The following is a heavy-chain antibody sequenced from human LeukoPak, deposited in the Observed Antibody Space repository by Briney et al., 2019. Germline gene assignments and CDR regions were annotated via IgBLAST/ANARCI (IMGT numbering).Heavy chain of an antibody. Sequence: GGSLRLSCAASEFTFSSYAMSWVRQAPGKGLEWVSAISGSGDSTYYADSVKGRFTISRDNSKSTLYLQVNSLRAEDTAVYYCAKEGIAVAGPFYYWGQGTLVTVSS. J-gene: IGHJ4*02. CDR1: EFTFSSYA. V-gene: IGHV3-23*01. CDR2: ISGSGDST. D-gene: IGHD6-19*01. CDR3: AKEGIAVAGPFYY.